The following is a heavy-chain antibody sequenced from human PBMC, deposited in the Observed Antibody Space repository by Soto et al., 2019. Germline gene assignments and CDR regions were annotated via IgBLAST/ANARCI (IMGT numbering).Heavy chain of an antibody. J-gene: IGHJ4*02. Sequence: GGPLRLSCAVSGCTFSNYGSCWIRQAPGKGLEWVAVIWYEGSNKYYADSVKGRFTISRDNSKNTLYLQMNSLRAEDTAVYYCARDVHPVGCCSGGSCYPDYWGQGSLVTVSS. V-gene: IGHV3-33*07. D-gene: IGHD2-15*01. CDR2: IWYEGSNK. CDR3: ARDVHPVGCCSGGSCYPDY. CDR1: GCTFSNYG.